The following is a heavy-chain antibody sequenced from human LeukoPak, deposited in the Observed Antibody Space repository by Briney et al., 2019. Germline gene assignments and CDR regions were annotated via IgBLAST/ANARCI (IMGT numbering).Heavy chain of an antibody. CDR3: ARGEGALHH. D-gene: IGHD3-16*01. CDR2: IYYSGST. Sequence: SETLSLTCTVSDGSISSSSYYWGWIRQPPGQGLEWIGTIYYSGSTYYNPSLKSRVTISVDTSKNQFSLKLSSVTAADTAVYYCARGEGALHHWGQGTLVTVSS. CDR1: DGSISSSSYY. V-gene: IGHV4-39*07. J-gene: IGHJ1*01.